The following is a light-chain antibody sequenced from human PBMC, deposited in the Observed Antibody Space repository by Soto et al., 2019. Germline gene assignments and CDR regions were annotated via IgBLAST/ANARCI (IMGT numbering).Light chain of an antibody. CDR2: AVS. V-gene: IGLV2-14*01. CDR1: SSDFGGYNF. Sequence: QSALAQPASVSGSPGQSITISCTGTSSDFGGYNFVSWYQHRPGKAPKLMIYAVSNRPSGVSNRFSGSKSGNTASLTISGLQAQDEADYYCCSYISYSHYVLGNGTKVT. J-gene: IGLJ1*01. CDR3: CSYISYSHYV.